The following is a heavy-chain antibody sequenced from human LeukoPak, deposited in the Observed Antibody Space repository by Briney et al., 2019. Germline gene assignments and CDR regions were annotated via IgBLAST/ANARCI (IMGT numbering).Heavy chain of an antibody. CDR3: ASSREYSSRLWHYYMDV. Sequence: SETLSLTCAVYGGSFSGYYWTWIRQPPGKGLEWIGEINHSGSTNYNPSLKSRVTISVDTSKNQFSLKLTSVTAADTAVYYCASSREYSSRLWHYYMDVWGKGTTVTVSS. J-gene: IGHJ6*03. D-gene: IGHD6-13*01. CDR1: GGSFSGYY. CDR2: INHSGST. V-gene: IGHV4-34*01.